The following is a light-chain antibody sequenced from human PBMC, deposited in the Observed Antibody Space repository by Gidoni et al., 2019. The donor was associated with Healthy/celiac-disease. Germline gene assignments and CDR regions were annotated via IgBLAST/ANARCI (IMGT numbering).Light chain of an antibody. CDR3: QSYDSNLSGLVV. CDR1: SSNIGAGYD. Sequence: QSVLPQPPSVSGAPVQRVTISCPGSSSNIGAGYDVHWYQQLPGTAPKLLIYGNSNRPSGVPDRCSGYRSGTSASLAMTGLQAEDEADYYCQSYDSNLSGLVVFGGGTKLTVL. V-gene: IGLV1-40*01. CDR2: GNS. J-gene: IGLJ2*01.